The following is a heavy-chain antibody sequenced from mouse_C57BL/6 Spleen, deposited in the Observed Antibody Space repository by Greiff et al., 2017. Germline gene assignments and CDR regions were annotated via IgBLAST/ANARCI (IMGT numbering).Heavy chain of an antibody. J-gene: IGHJ4*01. Sequence: VQLQQSGAELVRPGASVKLSCKASGYTFTDYYINWVKQRPGQGLEWIARIYPGSGNTYYNEKFKGKATLTAEKSSSTAYMQLSSLTSEDSAVXFCARSTTLVDAMDYWGQGTSVTVSS. V-gene: IGHV1-76*01. CDR3: ARSTTLVDAMDY. CDR2: IYPGSGNT. D-gene: IGHD1-1*02. CDR1: GYTFTDYY.